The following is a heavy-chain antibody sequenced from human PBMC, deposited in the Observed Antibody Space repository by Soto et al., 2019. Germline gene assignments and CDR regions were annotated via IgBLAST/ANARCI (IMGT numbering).Heavy chain of an antibody. CDR1: GSSISSYS. Sequence: SETLSLTCTVSGSSISSYSWSWIRQPPGKGLEWIGYIYYSGSTNYNPSLKSRVTISVDTSKNQFSLKLNSMTAADTAVYYCARHNYGSGSTYFDYWGQGTLVTVSS. CDR3: ARHNYGSGSTYFDY. D-gene: IGHD3-10*01. V-gene: IGHV4-59*08. CDR2: IYYSGST. J-gene: IGHJ4*02.